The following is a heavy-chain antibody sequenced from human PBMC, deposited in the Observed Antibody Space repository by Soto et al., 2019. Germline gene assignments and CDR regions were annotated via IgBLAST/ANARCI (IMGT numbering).Heavy chain of an antibody. CDR3: ARDYYDSSGYFPLDY. CDR2: IYYSGST. Sequence: SETLSLTCTVSGGSISSSSYYWGWIRQPPGKGLEWIGSIYYSGSTYYNPSLKSRVTISVDTSKNQFSLKLSSVTAADTAVYYCARDYYDSSGYFPLDYWGQATLVTVSS. V-gene: IGHV4-39*01. D-gene: IGHD3-22*01. J-gene: IGHJ4*02. CDR1: GGSISSSSYY.